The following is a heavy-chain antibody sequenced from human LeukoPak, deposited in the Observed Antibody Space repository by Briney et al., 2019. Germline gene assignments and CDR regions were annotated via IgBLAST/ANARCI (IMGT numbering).Heavy chain of an antibody. J-gene: IGHJ4*02. CDR2: IYGGGST. V-gene: IGHV3-53*01. CDR3: VRGDYGDYTLFDY. D-gene: IGHD4-17*01. CDR1: GFTVSSNY. Sequence: GGSLRLSCAASGFTVSSNYMSWVRQAPGKGLEWVSVIYGGGSTYYADSVKGRFTISRDNSKNTLYLQMNSLRAEDTAVYYCVRGDYGDYTLFDYWGQGTLVTVSS.